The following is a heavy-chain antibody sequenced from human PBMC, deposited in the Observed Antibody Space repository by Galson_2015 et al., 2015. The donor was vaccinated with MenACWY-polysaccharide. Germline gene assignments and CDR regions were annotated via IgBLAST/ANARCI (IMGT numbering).Heavy chain of an antibody. Sequence: SLRLSCAASGFAFSSYGMAWVRQAPGKGLVWMSRIYSDGNSKYYADSVKGRFTISRDNAKNTLYLQMNSLRAEDTAVYYCARDPLWDRTVGFDYWGQGTLVTVSS. CDR3: ARDPLWDRTVGFDY. CDR1: GFAFSSYG. CDR2: IYSDGNSK. J-gene: IGHJ4*02. D-gene: IGHD3-16*01. V-gene: IGHV3-74*01.